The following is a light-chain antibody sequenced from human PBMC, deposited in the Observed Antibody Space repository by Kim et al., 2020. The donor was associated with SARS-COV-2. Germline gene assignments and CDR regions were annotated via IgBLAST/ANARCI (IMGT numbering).Light chain of an antibody. Sequence: LGQTVRITGQGDSLRSYYAIWYQQKPGQAPVLVIYGKNNRPSGIPDRFSGSSSGNTASLTITGAQAEDEADYYCNSRDSSSNHLWVFGGGTKLTVL. J-gene: IGLJ3*02. CDR2: GKN. CDR1: SLRSYY. V-gene: IGLV3-19*01. CDR3: NSRDSSSNHLWV.